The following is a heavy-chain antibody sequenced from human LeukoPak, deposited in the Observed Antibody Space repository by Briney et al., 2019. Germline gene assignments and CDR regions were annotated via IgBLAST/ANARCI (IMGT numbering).Heavy chain of an antibody. CDR3: ARDDYYDSSGYWTFDP. J-gene: IGHJ5*02. Sequence: PSQTLSLTCTVSGGSISSGGYYWSWIRQHPGKGLEWIGYIYYSGSTYYNPSLKSRVTISVDTSKNQFSLKLSSVTAADTAVYYCARDDYYDSSGYWTFDPWGQGTLVTVSS. D-gene: IGHD3-22*01. V-gene: IGHV4-31*03. CDR1: GGSISSGGYY. CDR2: IYYSGST.